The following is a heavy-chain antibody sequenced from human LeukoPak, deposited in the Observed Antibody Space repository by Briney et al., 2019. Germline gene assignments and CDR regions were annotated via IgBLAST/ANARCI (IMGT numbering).Heavy chain of an antibody. CDR1: GFTFSSYG. CDR2: IRYDGSNK. D-gene: IGHD6-13*01. J-gene: IGHJ4*02. V-gene: IGHV3-30*02. Sequence: GGSLRLSCAASGFTFSSYGMHWVRQAPGKGLEWVAFIRYDGSNKYYADSVKGRSTISRDNSKNTLYLQMNSLRAEDTAVYYCAKDGRFSSSWYDYFDYWGQGTLVTVSS. CDR3: AKDGRFSSSWYDYFDY.